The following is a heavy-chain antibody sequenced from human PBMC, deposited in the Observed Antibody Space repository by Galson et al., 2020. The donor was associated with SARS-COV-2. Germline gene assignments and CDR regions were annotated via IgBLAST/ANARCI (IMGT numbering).Heavy chain of an antibody. CDR2: IYTSGNT. D-gene: IGHD3-3*01. CDR1: GGSISSGRYY. V-gene: IGHV4-61*02. Sequence: ETSETLSLTCTVSGGSISSGRYYWSWIRQPAGKGLEWIGRIYTSGNTNYNPSLKSRITISVDTSKNQFSLNLNSVTAADTAVYYCAREYDFWTGYSVERGAVDIWGQGTMVTVSS. CDR3: AREYDFWTGYSVERGAVDI. J-gene: IGHJ3*02.